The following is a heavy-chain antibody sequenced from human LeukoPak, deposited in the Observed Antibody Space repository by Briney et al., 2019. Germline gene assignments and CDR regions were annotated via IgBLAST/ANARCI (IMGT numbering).Heavy chain of an antibody. CDR3: ARGDYYGSGSYYNAFYYFDY. J-gene: IGHJ4*02. Sequence: SETLSLTCTVSGGSISSYYWSWIRQPPGKGLEWIGYIYYSGSTNYNPSLKSRVTISVDTSKNQFSLKLSSVPAADTAVYYCARGDYYGSGSYYNAFYYFDYWGQGTLVTVSS. CDR1: GGSISSYY. CDR2: IYYSGST. V-gene: IGHV4-59*01. D-gene: IGHD3-10*01.